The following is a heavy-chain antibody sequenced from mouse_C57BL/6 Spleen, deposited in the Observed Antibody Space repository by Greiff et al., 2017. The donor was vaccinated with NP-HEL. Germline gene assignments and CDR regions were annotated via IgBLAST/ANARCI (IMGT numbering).Heavy chain of an antibody. CDR2: IYPGDGDT. J-gene: IGHJ2*01. Sequence: QVTLKESGPELVKPGASVKISCKASGYAFSSSWMNWVKQRPGKGLEWIGRIYPGDGDTNYNGKFKGKATLTADKSSSTAYMQLSSLTSEDSAVYFCARDDYAFDYWGQGTTLTVSS. D-gene: IGHD2-4*01. CDR1: GYAFSSSW. CDR3: ARDDYAFDY. V-gene: IGHV1-82*01.